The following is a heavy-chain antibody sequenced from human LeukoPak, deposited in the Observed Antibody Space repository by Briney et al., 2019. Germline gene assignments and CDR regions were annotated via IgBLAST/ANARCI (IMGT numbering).Heavy chain of an antibody. D-gene: IGHD2-2*01. J-gene: IGHJ4*02. CDR3: ARRLGYCSSTSCPSDY. Sequence: ASVKVSCKASGYTFTSYGISWVRQAPGQGLEWMGWISAYNGNTNYVQRLQGRVTMTTDTSTSTAYMELRSLRSDDTAVYYCARRLGYCSSTSCPSDYWGQGTLVTVSS. CDR2: ISAYNGNT. CDR1: GYTFTSYG. V-gene: IGHV1-18*01.